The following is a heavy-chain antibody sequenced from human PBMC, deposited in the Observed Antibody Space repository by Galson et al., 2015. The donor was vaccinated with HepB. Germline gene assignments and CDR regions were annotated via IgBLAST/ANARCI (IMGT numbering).Heavy chain of an antibody. D-gene: IGHD2-15*01. V-gene: IGHV4-39*07. CDR2: IYYSGST. CDR3: ARGGSYCSGGSCYSVYGMDV. Sequence: LSLTCTVSGGSISSSSYYWGWIRQPPGKGLEWIGSIYYSGSTYYNPSLKSRVTISVDTSKNQFSLKLSSVTAADTAVYYCARGGSYCSGGSCYSVYGMDVWGQGTTVTVSS. J-gene: IGHJ6*02. CDR1: GGSISSSSYY.